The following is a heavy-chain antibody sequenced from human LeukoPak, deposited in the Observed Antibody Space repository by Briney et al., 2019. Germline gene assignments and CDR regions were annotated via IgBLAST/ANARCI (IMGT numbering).Heavy chain of an antibody. D-gene: IGHD6-13*01. CDR1: GFTFTTSA. J-gene: IGHJ4*02. Sequence: PGGSLRLSCAASGFTFTTSAMTWVRQAPGKGLEWVSYISDGGFSTYYADSVKGRFTISRDNSKNTLYLQMGSLRAEDMAVYYCARDGGAAGIFDYWGQGTLVTVSS. CDR2: ISDGGFST. V-gene: IGHV3-23*01. CDR3: ARDGGAAGIFDY.